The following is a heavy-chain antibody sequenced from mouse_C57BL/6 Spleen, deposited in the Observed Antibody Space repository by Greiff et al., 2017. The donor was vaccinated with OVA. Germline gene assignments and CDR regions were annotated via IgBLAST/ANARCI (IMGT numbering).Heavy chain of an antibody. Sequence: VQLQQSGPELVKPGASVKMSCKASGYTFTDYNMHWVKQSHGKSLEWIGYINPNNGGTSYNQKFKGKATLTVNKSSSTAYMELRSLTSEDSAVYYCARSGGIYYYGSSDYWGQGTTLTVSA. CDR2: INPNNGGT. J-gene: IGHJ2*01. CDR1: GYTFTDYN. V-gene: IGHV1-22*01. D-gene: IGHD1-1*01. CDR3: ARSGGIYYYGSSDY.